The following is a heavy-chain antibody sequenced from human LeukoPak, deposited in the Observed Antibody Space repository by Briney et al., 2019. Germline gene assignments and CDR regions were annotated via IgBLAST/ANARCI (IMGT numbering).Heavy chain of an antibody. D-gene: IGHD2-15*01. CDR2: INTDGSST. CDR1: GFTLGNYW. CDR3: ARDLTHCSGGRCHTSPNDC. V-gene: IGHV3-74*01. Sequence: GGSLRLSCVASGFTLGNYWMHWVRQAPGKGLVWVSHINTDGSSTNYADFVKGRFTISRDNARNTLYLQMNSVRVEDTGVYYCARDLTHCSGGRCHTSPNDCWGQGTQVTVSS. J-gene: IGHJ4*02.